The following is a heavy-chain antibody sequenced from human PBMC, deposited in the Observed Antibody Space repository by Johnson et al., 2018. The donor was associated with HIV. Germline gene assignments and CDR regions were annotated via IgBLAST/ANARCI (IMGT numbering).Heavy chain of an antibody. V-gene: IGHV3-30*18. CDR1: GFTFSSYG. CDR3: AKDIYGYDAFDI. D-gene: IGHD5-24*01. Sequence: QVQLVESGGGVVQPGRSLRLSCAASGFTFSSYGMNWVRQAPGKGLEWVADTSYDGSDKYYADSVKGRFTISRDNSKNTLYLQMNRLRAEDTALYYCAKDIYGYDAFDIWGQGTMVTVSS. J-gene: IGHJ3*02. CDR2: TSYDGSDK.